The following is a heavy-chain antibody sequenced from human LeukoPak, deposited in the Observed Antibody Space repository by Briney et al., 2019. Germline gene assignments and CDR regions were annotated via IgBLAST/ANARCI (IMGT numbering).Heavy chain of an antibody. CDR3: AAGRCTGGSCYHYCYYGMDV. CDR2: VVVGSGNT. D-gene: IGHD2-15*01. V-gene: IGHV1-58*02. J-gene: IGHJ6*02. CDR1: GFTFTRSA. Sequence: ASVKVSCKTSGFTFTRSAMQWVRQARGQGLEWIGWVVVGSGNTNYAQKFQERVTITRDMSTSTAYMELSSLRSEDTAVYYCAAGRCTGGSCYHYCYYGMDVWGQGTTVTVSS.